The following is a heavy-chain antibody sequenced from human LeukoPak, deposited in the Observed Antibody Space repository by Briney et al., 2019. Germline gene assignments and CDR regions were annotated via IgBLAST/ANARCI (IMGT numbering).Heavy chain of an antibody. CDR2: INHSGST. CDR1: GGSISSYY. D-gene: IGHD6-13*01. CDR3: ARRPWAAAGTIDY. V-gene: IGHV4-34*01. J-gene: IGHJ4*02. Sequence: SETLSLTCTVSGGSISSYYWSWIRQPPGKGLEWIGEINHSGSTNYNPSLKSRVTISVDTFKNQFSLKLSSVTAADTAVYYCARRPWAAAGTIDYWGQGTLVTVSS.